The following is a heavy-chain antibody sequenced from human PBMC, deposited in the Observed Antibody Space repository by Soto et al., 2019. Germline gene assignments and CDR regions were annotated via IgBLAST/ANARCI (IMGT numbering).Heavy chain of an antibody. V-gene: IGHV3-15*01. CDR3: TTAGPRDWYFNL. Sequence: EVHLVESGGGLVEPGGSLRLSCAASGFIFNNAWMTWVRQAPGKGLEWVAHIKSRPDGGTADYAASVKGRFTISRDDSRYTLYLQMNSLRIEDTAVYYCTTAGPRDWYFNLWGRSTLVTVSS. CDR2: IKSRPDGGTA. CDR1: GFIFNNAW. J-gene: IGHJ2*01.